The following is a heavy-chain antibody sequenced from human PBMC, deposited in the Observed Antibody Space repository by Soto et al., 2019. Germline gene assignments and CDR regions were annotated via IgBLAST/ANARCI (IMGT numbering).Heavy chain of an antibody. Sequence: QVQLVQSGAEVKKPGASVKVSCKASGYTFTSYGISWVRQAPGQGLEWMGWISAYNGNTNYAQKLQGRVTMTTDTYTSTAYMELRSLRSDDTAVYYCARTYGSGSYYKYYYYYMDVWGKGTTVTVSS. CDR1: GYTFTSYG. CDR3: ARTYGSGSYYKYYYYYMDV. D-gene: IGHD3-10*01. J-gene: IGHJ6*03. V-gene: IGHV1-18*01. CDR2: ISAYNGNT.